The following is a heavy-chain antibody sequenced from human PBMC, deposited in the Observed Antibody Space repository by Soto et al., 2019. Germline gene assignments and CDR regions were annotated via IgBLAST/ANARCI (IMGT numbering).Heavy chain of an antibody. V-gene: IGHV3-30*18. J-gene: IGHJ4*02. Sequence: QVQLVESGGGVVQPGRSLRLSCAASGFTFSSYGMHWVRQAPGKGLEWVAVISYDGSNKYYADSVKGRFTISRDNSKNTLYLQMNSLRAEDTAVYYCANVPRDTAMGSFDYWGQGTLVTVSS. CDR1: GFTFSSYG. D-gene: IGHD5-18*01. CDR2: ISYDGSNK. CDR3: ANVPRDTAMGSFDY.